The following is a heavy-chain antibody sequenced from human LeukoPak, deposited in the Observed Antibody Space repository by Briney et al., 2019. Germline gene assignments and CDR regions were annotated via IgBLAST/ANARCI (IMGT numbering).Heavy chain of an antibody. CDR1: AGSISSSDYS. CDR3: ARRTASGSYVDY. CDR2: ISYSGTT. Sequence: PSETLSLTCTVSAGSISSSDYSWSWLRQPPGKGLEWIGAISYSGTTYYNSSLSSRVSIAVDTSKNQFSLKLSSVTAADTAVYYCARRTASGSYVDYWGQGTLVTVSS. J-gene: IGHJ4*02. V-gene: IGHV4-39*01. D-gene: IGHD1-26*01.